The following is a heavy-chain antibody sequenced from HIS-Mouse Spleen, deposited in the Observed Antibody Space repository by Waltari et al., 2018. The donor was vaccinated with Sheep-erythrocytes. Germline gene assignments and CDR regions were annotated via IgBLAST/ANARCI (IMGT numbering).Heavy chain of an antibody. CDR2: IFPGDAAT. D-gene: IGHD5-12*01. J-gene: IGHJ4*02. V-gene: IGHV5-51*07. CDR3: ARLFYVDIVATTLFDY. Sequence: EVQLVQSGAEVKKPGESLKISCKGSGYSFTSYWIGWVHQIPGQGLEWVGIIFPGDAATRYSPACQGQVLISADKAISTAYMVWSSLKGSDTAMYYCARLFYVDIVATTLFDYWGQGTLVTVSS. CDR1: GYSFTSYW.